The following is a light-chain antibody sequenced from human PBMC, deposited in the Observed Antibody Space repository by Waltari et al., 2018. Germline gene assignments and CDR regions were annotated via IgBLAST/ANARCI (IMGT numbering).Light chain of an antibody. Sequence: DVGLTQSPLSLPVTPGQSASISCRSSQSLVYTDGISYLNWFHQRPGQAPRRLIYKVSNRDSGVPDRFSGSGSGTDFTLMISSVEADDVGVYFCMQATHWPVTFGQGTRLE. CDR2: KVS. J-gene: IGKJ5*01. V-gene: IGKV2-30*01. CDR1: QSLVYTDGISY. CDR3: MQATHWPVT.